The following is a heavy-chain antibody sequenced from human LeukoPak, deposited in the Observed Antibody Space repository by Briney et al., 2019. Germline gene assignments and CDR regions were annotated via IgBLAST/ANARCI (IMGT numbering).Heavy chain of an antibody. CDR1: GFTFSSYW. J-gene: IGHJ6*03. D-gene: IGHD3-10*01. CDR2: IKQDGSEK. V-gene: IGHV3-7*03. Sequence: PGGSLRLSCAASGFTFSSYWMSWVRQAPGKGLEWVANIKQDGSEKYYVDSVKGRFTISRDNAKNSLYLQMNSLRAEDTAVYYCAKDIFKFGSTYYYYMDVWGKGTTVTISS. CDR3: AKDIFKFGSTYYYYMDV.